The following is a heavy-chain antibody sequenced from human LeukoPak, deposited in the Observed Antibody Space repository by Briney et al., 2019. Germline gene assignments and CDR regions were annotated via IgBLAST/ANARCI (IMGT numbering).Heavy chain of an antibody. J-gene: IGHJ4*02. CDR1: GGSISSSSYY. Sequence: SETLSLTCTVSGGSISSSSYYWGWIRQPPGKGLEWIGSIYYSGSTYYNPSLKSRVTISVDTSKNQFSPKLSSVTAADTAVYYCARHGYYDSSGYYPAGYFDYWGQGTLVTVSS. CDR2: IYYSGST. V-gene: IGHV4-39*01. CDR3: ARHGYYDSSGYYPAGYFDY. D-gene: IGHD3-22*01.